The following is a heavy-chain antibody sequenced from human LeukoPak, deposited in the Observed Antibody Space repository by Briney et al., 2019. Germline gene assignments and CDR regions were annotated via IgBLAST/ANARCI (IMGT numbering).Heavy chain of an antibody. CDR2: ISASDDTT. Sequence: GGSLRLSCAASGFTFSNYAMNWVRQAPGKGLEWVSTISASDDTTYYADSVKGRFTISRDDSKNTLYLQMNSLRAEDTAVYYCAKGAFRAAGKGYFDYWGQGTLVTVSS. D-gene: IGHD6-13*01. J-gene: IGHJ4*02. CDR3: AKGAFRAAGKGYFDY. V-gene: IGHV3-23*01. CDR1: GFTFSNYA.